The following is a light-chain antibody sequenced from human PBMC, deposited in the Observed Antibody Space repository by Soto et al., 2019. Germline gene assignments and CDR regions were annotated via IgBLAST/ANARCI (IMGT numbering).Light chain of an antibody. CDR2: DAS. Sequence: IVMTQSPATLSVSPGERATLSCRASQSVSSDLAWYQQRPGQAPRLLINDASNRATGIPARFSGSGSGTDFTLTISSLEPEDFAVYYCQQRTNWLSITFGQGTRLDIK. CDR1: QSVSSD. J-gene: IGKJ5*01. CDR3: QQRTNWLSIT. V-gene: IGKV3-11*01.